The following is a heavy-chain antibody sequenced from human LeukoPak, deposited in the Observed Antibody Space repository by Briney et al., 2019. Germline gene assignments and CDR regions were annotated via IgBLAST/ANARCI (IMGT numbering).Heavy chain of an antibody. CDR1: GDSITTYY. CDR3: AKDRRTISDYYYFYYMDV. V-gene: IGHV4-39*07. J-gene: IGHJ6*03. D-gene: IGHD1-14*01. Sequence: SQTLSLICTVSGDSITTYYWGWIRQPPGKGLEWIGSINYSGSTYYNPPLKSRVTISVDTSKNQFSLKLSSVTAADTAVYFCAKDRRTISDYYYFYYMDVWGKGTTVTVSS. CDR2: INYSGST.